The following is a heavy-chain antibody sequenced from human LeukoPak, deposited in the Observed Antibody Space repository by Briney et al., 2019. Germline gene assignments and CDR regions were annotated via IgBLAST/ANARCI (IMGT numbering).Heavy chain of an antibody. CDR2: IRPSDSEP. CDR1: GYSFSTYW. CDR3: ARHYSNDHTLFDF. D-gene: IGHD2-21*01. Sequence: LGESLKISCKVSGYSFSTYWITWVRQMPGGALEWTGRIRPSDSEPNYSPSFQGHVTISADRSINTVYLQWSSLRASDTAIYFCARHYSNDHTLFDFWGQGALVTVST. J-gene: IGHJ4*02. V-gene: IGHV5-10-1*01.